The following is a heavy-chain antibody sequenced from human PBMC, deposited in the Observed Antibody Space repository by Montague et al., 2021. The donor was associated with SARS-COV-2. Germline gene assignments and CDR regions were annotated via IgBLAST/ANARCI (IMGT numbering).Heavy chain of an antibody. J-gene: IGHJ6*02. D-gene: IGHD2-8*02. Sequence: SLRLSCAASGFTFSSYAMHWVRQAPGKGLEWVAVISYDGSNKYYAESVKGRFTISRDNSKNTLYLQMNSLRAEDTAVYYCAGVLVDYYGMDVWGQGTTVTVSS. CDR2: ISYDGSNK. CDR1: GFTFSSYA. CDR3: AGVLVDYYGMDV. V-gene: IGHV3-30*04.